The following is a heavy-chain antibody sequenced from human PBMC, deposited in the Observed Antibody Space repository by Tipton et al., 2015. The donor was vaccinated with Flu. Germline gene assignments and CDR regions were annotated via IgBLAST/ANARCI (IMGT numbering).Heavy chain of an antibody. Sequence: AASEFSFSRYSMNWVRQVPGKGLEWVSTISGSGSTTYYSDSVQGRFTISRDNSRNTLYLQMNSLRAEDSALYYCARDDFFCTHGVCSHFMDYWGQGTLVTVSS. J-gene: IGHJ4*02. V-gene: IGHV3-23*01. CDR2: ISGSGSTT. CDR3: ARDDFFCTHGVCSHFMDY. CDR1: EFSFSRYS. D-gene: IGHD2-8*01.